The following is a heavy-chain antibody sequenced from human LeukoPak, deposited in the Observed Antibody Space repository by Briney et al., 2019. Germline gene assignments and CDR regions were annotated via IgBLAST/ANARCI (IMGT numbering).Heavy chain of an antibody. CDR2: ISSGGTSI. J-gene: IGHJ4*02. CDR1: GFTFSDYY. D-gene: IGHD2-21*01. CDR3: ARDPRRGDGHTFDS. V-gene: IGHV3-11*04. Sequence: PGGSLRLSCAASGFTFSDYYMTWIRQAPGKGLEWVSFISSGGTSIYYADSVQGLFTISRDNAKKLLFLQMSSLRAEDTAVYYCARDPRRGDGHTFDSWGQGTLVSVSS.